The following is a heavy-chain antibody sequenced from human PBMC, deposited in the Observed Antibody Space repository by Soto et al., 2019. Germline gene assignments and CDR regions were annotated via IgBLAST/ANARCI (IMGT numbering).Heavy chain of an antibody. CDR3: ARHRNNRGSWYWVDP. J-gene: IGHJ5*02. D-gene: IGHD6-13*01. Sequence: QLQLQESGPGLVKPSETLTLTCSVSGGSISSSDHYWGWIRQPPGKGLEWIATIYYSGSIYYSPSLKSRATISVDTSKNQISLNLTSVTAADTALYYCARHRNNRGSWYWVDPWGQGTRVTVSS. V-gene: IGHV4-39*01. CDR2: IYYSGSI. CDR1: GGSISSSDHY.